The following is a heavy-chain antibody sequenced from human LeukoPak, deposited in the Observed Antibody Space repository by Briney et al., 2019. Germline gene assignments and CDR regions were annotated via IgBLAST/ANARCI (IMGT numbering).Heavy chain of an antibody. V-gene: IGHV4-34*01. D-gene: IGHD2-8*01. CDR1: GGSFSGYY. CDR2: INHSGST. CDR3: TRSTNLEAFDI. Sequence: SETLSLTCAVYGGSFSGYYWSWIRQPPGKGLEWIGEINHSGSTNYNPSLKSRVTISVDTSKNQFSLKLSSVTTADTAVYYCTRSTNLEAFDIWGQGTMVTVSS. J-gene: IGHJ3*02.